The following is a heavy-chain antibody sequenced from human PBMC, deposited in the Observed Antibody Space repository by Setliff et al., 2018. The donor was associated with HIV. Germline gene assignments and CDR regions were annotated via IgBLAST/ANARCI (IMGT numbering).Heavy chain of an antibody. CDR3: ARTLSTMVKTDGYYDYYYMDV. CDR2: IYHSGST. J-gene: IGHJ6*03. Sequence: PSETLSLTCTVSGYSISSGYYWGWIRQPPGKGLEWIGSIYHSGSTYYNPSLKRRVTISVDTSKNQFSLKLRSVTAADTAVYYCARTLSTMVKTDGYYDYYYMDVWGKGTTVTVSS. D-gene: IGHD3-10*01. V-gene: IGHV4-38-2*02. CDR1: GYSISSGYY.